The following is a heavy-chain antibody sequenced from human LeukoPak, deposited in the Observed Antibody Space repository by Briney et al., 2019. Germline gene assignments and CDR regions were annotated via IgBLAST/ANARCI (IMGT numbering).Heavy chain of an antibody. CDR2: INPNSGGT. V-gene: IGHV1-2*02. CDR1: GYTFTGYY. CDR3: ARVGGTHYYGSGSYDYYYYYMDV. Sequence: ASVKVSCRAPGYTFTGYYMHWVRQAPGQGLEWMGWINPNSGGTNYAQKFQGRVTMTRDTSISTAYMELSRLRSDDTAVYYCARVGGTHYYGSGSYDYYYYYMDVWGKGTTVTVSS. D-gene: IGHD3-10*01. J-gene: IGHJ6*03.